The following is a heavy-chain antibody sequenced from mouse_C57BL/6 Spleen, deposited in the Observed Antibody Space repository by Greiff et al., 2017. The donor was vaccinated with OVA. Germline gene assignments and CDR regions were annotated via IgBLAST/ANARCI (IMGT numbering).Heavy chain of an antibody. J-gene: IGHJ4*01. D-gene: IGHD1-1*01. CDR3: TRRITTVVATRAMDY. Sequence: QVQLQQSGAELVRPGASVTLSCKASGYTFTDYEMHWVKQTPVHGLEWIGAIDPETGGTAYNQKFKGKAILTADKSSSTAYMELRSLTSEDSAVYYCTRRITTVVATRAMDYWGQGTSVTVSS. CDR2: IDPETGGT. CDR1: GYTFTDYE. V-gene: IGHV1-15*01.